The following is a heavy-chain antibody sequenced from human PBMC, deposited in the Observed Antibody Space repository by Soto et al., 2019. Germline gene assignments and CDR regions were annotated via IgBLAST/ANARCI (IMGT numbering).Heavy chain of an antibody. Sequence: SVKVSCKASGGTFRSYTISWVRQAPGQGLQWMGRIYPSVDITNYAQKFQGRVTIIADKSTSTAYMELSSLRSEDTAIYYCARDDRGAFDIWGQGTMVTVSS. J-gene: IGHJ3*02. D-gene: IGHD3-22*01. CDR3: ARDDRGAFDI. V-gene: IGHV1-69*04. CDR1: GGTFRSYT. CDR2: IYPSVDIT.